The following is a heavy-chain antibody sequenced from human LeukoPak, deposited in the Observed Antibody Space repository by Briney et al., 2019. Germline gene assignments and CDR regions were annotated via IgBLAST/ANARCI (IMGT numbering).Heavy chain of an antibody. CDR3: ARDTAAGGSDFDY. CDR2: TYYRSKWHS. Sequence: SQTLSLTCAISGDSVSSNSVTWNWIRQSPSRGLEWLGRTYYRSKWHSGYAVSVKSRIIIKADTSRNHFSLQLDSVTPEDTAVYYCARDTAAGGSDFDYWGQGTLVTVSS. CDR1: GDSVSSNSVT. V-gene: IGHV6-1*01. J-gene: IGHJ4*02. D-gene: IGHD6-13*01.